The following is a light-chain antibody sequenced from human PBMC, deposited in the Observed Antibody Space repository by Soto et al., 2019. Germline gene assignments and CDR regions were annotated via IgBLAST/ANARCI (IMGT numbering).Light chain of an antibody. CDR3: QQLHGYPIT. J-gene: IGKJ5*01. Sequence: DIQMTQSTSTLSASVGDRVTITCRASQGISSWLAWYQQKPGKAPKLLIYAASNFQSGVPSRFSGSGSGTHFTLTISSLQPEDFATYYCQQLHGYPITFCQGTRLEIK. CDR1: QGISSW. V-gene: IGKV1D-16*01. CDR2: AAS.